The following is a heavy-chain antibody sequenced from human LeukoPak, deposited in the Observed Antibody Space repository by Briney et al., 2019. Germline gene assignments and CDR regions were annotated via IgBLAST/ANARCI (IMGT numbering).Heavy chain of an antibody. D-gene: IGHD3-9*01. CDR3: ARVLRYFDGPGAFDI. CDR2: IYYSGST. Sequence: SETLSLTCTVSGGSISSYYWSWIRQLPGKGLEWIGYIYYSGSTNYNPSLKSRVTISVDTSKNQFSLKLSSVTAADTAVYYCARVLRYFDGPGAFDIWGQGTMVTVSS. CDR1: GGSISSYY. J-gene: IGHJ3*02. V-gene: IGHV4-59*01.